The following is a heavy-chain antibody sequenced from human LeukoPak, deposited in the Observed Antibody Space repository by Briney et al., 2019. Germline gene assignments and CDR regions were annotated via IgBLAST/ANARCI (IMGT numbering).Heavy chain of an antibody. Sequence: SETLSLTCIVSGGSISRYYWSWIRQPAGKGREWIGRLYTSGNINHNPSLRSRVTISVDTSKNQFSLKLSSVTAADTAVYYCTREPIVGATAFDYWGQGTLVTVSS. CDR2: LYTSGNI. V-gene: IGHV4-4*07. CDR3: TREPIVGATAFDY. CDR1: GGSISRYY. J-gene: IGHJ4*02. D-gene: IGHD1-26*01.